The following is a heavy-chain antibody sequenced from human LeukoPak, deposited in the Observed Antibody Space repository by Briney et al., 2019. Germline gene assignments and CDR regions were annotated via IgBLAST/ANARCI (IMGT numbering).Heavy chain of an antibody. CDR3: TTSLYSGYDWGSDY. CDR1: GFTFTNAD. CDR2: IKTKPAGGTT. D-gene: IGHD3-16*01. Sequence: PGVSLRLSCAASGFTFTNADMTWVRQAPGKGLEWVGRIKTKPAGGTTDSAAPVKGRFTISRDDSKNTFYLQMNSLKTEDTAVYYRTTSLYSGYDWGSDYWGQGTLVTVSS. J-gene: IGHJ4*02. V-gene: IGHV3-15*01.